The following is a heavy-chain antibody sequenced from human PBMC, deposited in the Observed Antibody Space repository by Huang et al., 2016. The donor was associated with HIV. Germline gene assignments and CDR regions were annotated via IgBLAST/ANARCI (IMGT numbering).Heavy chain of an antibody. Sequence: QVQLQESGPGLVQPSQTLSLLCTVSGDSISSGAFYWTWIRQSAGGGRQGIGRVYTSGSVLSKCALRMRVTIALDTSKNQLSLNLRCVTAADTALYFCAGGRGGTHSYFFYSMDVWGAGTAVIVSS. J-gene: IGHJ6*03. CDR1: GDSISSGAFY. CDR3: AGGRGGTHSYFFYSMDV. V-gene: IGHV4-61*02. D-gene: IGHD1-26*01. CDR2: VYTSGSV.